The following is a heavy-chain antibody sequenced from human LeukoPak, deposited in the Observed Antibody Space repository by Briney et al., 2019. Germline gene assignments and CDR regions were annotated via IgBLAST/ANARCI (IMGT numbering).Heavy chain of an antibody. D-gene: IGHD3-10*01. Sequence: GGSLRLSCAASGFTLSSYWMSWVRQAPGKGLEWVANIKQDGSEKYYVDSVKGRFTISRDNAKNSLYLQMNSLRAEDTAVYYCARVTMVRGSRWFDPWGQGTLVTVSS. CDR3: ARVTMVRGSRWFDP. CDR2: IKQDGSEK. V-gene: IGHV3-7*01. CDR1: GFTLSSYW. J-gene: IGHJ5*02.